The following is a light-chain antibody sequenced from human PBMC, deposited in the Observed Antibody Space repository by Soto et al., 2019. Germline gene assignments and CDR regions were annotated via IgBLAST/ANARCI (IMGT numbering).Light chain of an antibody. V-gene: IGKV3-20*01. Sequence: EIVLTQSPGTLSLSPGERATLSCRASQSVSNNYLAWFQQKPGQAPRVLIYGASSRATGIPDRFSGSGSGTDFTLTISRLESEDLAVYYCQQYDISPFTFGHGTKVDVK. J-gene: IGKJ3*01. CDR2: GAS. CDR1: QSVSNNY. CDR3: QQYDISPFT.